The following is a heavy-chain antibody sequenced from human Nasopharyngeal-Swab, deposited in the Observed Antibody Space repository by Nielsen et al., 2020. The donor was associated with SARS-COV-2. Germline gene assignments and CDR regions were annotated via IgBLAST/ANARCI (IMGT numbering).Heavy chain of an antibody. D-gene: IGHD5-12*01. CDR3: ARGLRGVPTYYYYYYMDV. Sequence: SETLSLTCTVSGGSISSGSYYWSWIRQPAGKGLEWIGRIYTSGSTNYNPSLKSRVTISVDTSKNQFSLKLSSVTAADTAVYYCARGLRGVPTYYYYYYMDVWGKGTTVTVSS. CDR2: IYTSGST. CDR1: GGSISSGSYY. J-gene: IGHJ6*03. V-gene: IGHV4-61*02.